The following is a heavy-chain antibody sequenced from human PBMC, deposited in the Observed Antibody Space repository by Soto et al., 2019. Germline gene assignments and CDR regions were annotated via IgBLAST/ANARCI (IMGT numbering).Heavy chain of an antibody. CDR1: GFTFSTYW. CDR3: ATAISSPFSNFDY. Sequence: EVQLVQSGGDLVQPGGSLRLSCVASGFTFSTYWMTWVRQAPGMGLEWVAGIKEDGSEEVYVDSVKGRFSISRDNAKTSLYLQLNSLRAEDTAFYYSATAISSPFSNFDYWGQGSLVTVSS. D-gene: IGHD2-2*01. J-gene: IGHJ4*02. CDR2: IKEDGSEE. V-gene: IGHV3-7*01.